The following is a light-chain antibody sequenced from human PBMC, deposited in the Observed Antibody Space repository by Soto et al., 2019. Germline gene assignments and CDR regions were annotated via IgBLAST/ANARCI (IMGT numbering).Light chain of an antibody. CDR3: TSYTSTSTHNYV. Sequence: QSVLTQPASVSGSPGQPITISCTGTRSDVGGYDYVSWYQQHPGKAPKLMIYEVSNRPSGVSSRFSGSKSDNTASLTISGLQADDEADYYCTSYTSTSTHNYVFGTGTKVTVL. CDR2: EVS. J-gene: IGLJ1*01. V-gene: IGLV2-14*01. CDR1: RSDVGGYDY.